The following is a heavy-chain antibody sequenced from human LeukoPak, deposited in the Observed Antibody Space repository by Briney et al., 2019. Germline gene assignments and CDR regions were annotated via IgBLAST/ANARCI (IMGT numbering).Heavy chain of an antibody. V-gene: IGHV4-59*01. CDR1: GGSISSYY. CDR2: IYYSGRT. J-gene: IGHJ6*03. CDR3: ARDGGPGPVATISDYYYYYMDV. D-gene: IGHD5-12*01. Sequence: KPSETLSLTCTVSGGSISSYYWSWIRQPPGKGLEWIAYIYYSGRTNYNPSLKSRVTISVDTSKNQFSLKLSSVTAADTAVYYCARDGGPGPVATISDYYYYYMDVWGKGTTVTVSS.